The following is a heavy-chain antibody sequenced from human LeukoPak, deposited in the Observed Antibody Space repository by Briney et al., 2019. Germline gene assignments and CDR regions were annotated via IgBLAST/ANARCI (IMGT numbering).Heavy chain of an antibody. V-gene: IGHV3-30*02. CDR3: AKDTISGVVSQYMDV. J-gene: IGHJ6*03. D-gene: IGHD3-3*01. CDR1: GFTFSSYG. CDR2: IRYDGSNK. Sequence: GGSLRLSCAASGFTFSSYGMHWVRQAPGKGLEWVAFIRYDGSNKYYADSVRGRFTISRDNSKNTLYLQMNSLRPEDTAVYYCAKDTISGVVSQYMDVWGKGTTVTVSS.